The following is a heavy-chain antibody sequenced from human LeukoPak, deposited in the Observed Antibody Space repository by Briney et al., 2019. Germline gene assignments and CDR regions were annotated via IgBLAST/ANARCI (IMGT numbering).Heavy chain of an antibody. Sequence: RPGGSLRLSCAASGFTFSSYAMHWVRQAPGKGLEYVSAISSNGGSTYYADSVKGRFTISRDNSKNTLYLQMSSLRAEDTAVYYCATNRGWASGDAFDIWGQGTMVTVSS. J-gene: IGHJ3*02. CDR1: GFTFSSYA. CDR3: ATNRGWASGDAFDI. D-gene: IGHD5-24*01. CDR2: ISSNGGST. V-gene: IGHV3-64D*09.